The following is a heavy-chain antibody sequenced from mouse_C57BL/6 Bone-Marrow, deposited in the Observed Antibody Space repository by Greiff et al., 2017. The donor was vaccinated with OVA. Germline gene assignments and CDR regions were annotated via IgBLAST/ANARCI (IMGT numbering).Heavy chain of an antibody. J-gene: IGHJ4*01. V-gene: IGHV14-2*01. D-gene: IGHD2-3*01. CDR1: GFNIKDYY. CDR2: IDPEDGET. CDR3: ARRALYDGYYDYAMDY. Sequence: EVKLMESGAELVKPGASVKLSCTASGFNIKDYYMHWVKQRTEQGLEWIGRIDPEDGETKYAPKFQGKATITADTSSNTAYLQLSSLTSEDTAVYYCARRALYDGYYDYAMDYWGQGTSVTVSS.